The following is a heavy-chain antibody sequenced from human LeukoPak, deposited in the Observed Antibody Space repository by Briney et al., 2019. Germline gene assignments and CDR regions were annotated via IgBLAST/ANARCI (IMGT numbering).Heavy chain of an antibody. CDR1: GFTFSSYS. V-gene: IGHV3-48*01. J-gene: IGHJ3*02. CDR2: ISSSSSTI. CDR3: ARVGVVVHDAFDI. Sequence: PGGSLRLSCAASGFTFSSYSMNWVRQAPGKGLEWVSYISSSSSTIYYADSVKGRFTISRDNAKNSLYLQMNSLRAEDTAVYYCARVGVVVHDAFDIWGQGTMVTVSS. D-gene: IGHD2-15*01.